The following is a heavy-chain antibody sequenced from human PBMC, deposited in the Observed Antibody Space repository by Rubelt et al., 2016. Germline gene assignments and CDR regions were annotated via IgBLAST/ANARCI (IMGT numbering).Heavy chain of an antibody. V-gene: IGHV4-39*07. CDR1: GGSISSSSYY. Sequence: QLQLQESGPGLVKPSETLSLTCTVSGGSISSSSYYWGWIRQPPGKGLEWIGSIYYSGSTYYNPSLKSRVTISVDTSKNQFSLKLSSVTAADTAVYYCAGGVRASSSWIDYWGQGTLVTVSS. D-gene: IGHD6-13*01. J-gene: IGHJ4*02. CDR2: IYYSGST. CDR3: AGGVRASSSWIDY.